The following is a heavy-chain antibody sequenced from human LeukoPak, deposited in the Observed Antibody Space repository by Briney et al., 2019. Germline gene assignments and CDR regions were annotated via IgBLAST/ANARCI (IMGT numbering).Heavy chain of an antibody. Sequence: GGFLRLSCAASGFTFSNAWMSWVRQAPGKGLEWVGRIKSKTDGGTTDYAAPVKGRFTISRDDSKNTLYLQMNSLKTEDTAVYYCTTGTYYSSSSGTDYWGQGTLVTVSS. CDR1: GFTFSNAW. D-gene: IGHD6-6*01. J-gene: IGHJ4*02. V-gene: IGHV3-15*01. CDR3: TTGTYYSSSSGTDY. CDR2: IKSKTDGGTT.